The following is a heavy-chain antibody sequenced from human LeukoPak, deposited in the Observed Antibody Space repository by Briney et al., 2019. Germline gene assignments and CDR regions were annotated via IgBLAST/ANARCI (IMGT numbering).Heavy chain of an antibody. CDR3: ARGGSNYVPYWGFDY. Sequence: ASVKVSCKASGYTFTGYHMHWVRQAPGQGLEWMGWINPNSGGTNYAQKFQGRVTMTRDTSISTAYMELSRLRSDDTAVYYCARGGSNYVPYWGFDYWGQGTLVTVSS. D-gene: IGHD4-11*01. CDR1: GYTFTGYH. J-gene: IGHJ4*02. CDR2: INPNSGGT. V-gene: IGHV1-2*02.